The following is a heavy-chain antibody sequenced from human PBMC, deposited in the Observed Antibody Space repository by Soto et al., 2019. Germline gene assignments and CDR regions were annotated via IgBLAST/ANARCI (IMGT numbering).Heavy chain of an antibody. Sequence: GGSLRLSCAASGFTFSSYSMNWVRQAPGKGLEWVSYISSSSTIYYADSVKGRFTISRDNAKNSLYLQMNSLRDEDTAVYYCARDKGYDYSNLALWGQGTLVTVSS. V-gene: IGHV3-48*02. D-gene: IGHD4-4*01. CDR2: ISSSSTI. CDR3: ARDKGYDYSNLAL. J-gene: IGHJ4*02. CDR1: GFTFSSYS.